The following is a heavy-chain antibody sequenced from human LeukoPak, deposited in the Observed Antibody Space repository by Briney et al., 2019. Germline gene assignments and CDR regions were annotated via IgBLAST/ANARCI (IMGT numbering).Heavy chain of an antibody. D-gene: IGHD1-26*01. J-gene: IGHJ6*03. V-gene: IGHV4-61*02. Sequence: PSETLSLTCTVSGDSISSGTYYWTWIRQPAGKGLEWIGRIYSSGSTNYNPSLKSRVTISVDTSKNQFSLKLSSVTAADTAVYYCARSRSESSTLYYYYYYMDVWGKGTTVTVPS. CDR1: GDSISSGTYY. CDR3: ARSRSESSTLYYYYYYMDV. CDR2: IYSSGST.